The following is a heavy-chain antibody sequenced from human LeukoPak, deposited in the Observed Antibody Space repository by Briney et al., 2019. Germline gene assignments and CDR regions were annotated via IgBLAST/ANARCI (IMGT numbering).Heavy chain of an antibody. Sequence: SETLSLTCAVYGGSFSGYYWSWIRQPPGKGLEWIGEINHSGSTNYNPSLKNRITISVDTSKNQFSLKLSSVTAADTAVYYCARLGRDGYNGWFDPWGQGTLVTVSS. V-gene: IGHV4-34*01. CDR1: GGSFSGYY. D-gene: IGHD5-24*01. CDR3: ARLGRDGYNGWFDP. CDR2: INHSGST. J-gene: IGHJ5*02.